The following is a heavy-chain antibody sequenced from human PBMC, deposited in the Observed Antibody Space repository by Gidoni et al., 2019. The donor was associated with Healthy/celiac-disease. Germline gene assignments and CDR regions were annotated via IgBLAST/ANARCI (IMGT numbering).Heavy chain of an antibody. Sequence: EVQLVESGGGLVRPGRSLRLSCAASGFTFDDYAMHWVRQAPGKGLEWVSGISWNSGSIGYADSVKGRFTISRDNAKNSLYLQMNSLRAEDTALYYCAKATRNAAVFDYWGQGTLVTVSS. J-gene: IGHJ4*02. CDR2: ISWNSGSI. CDR1: GFTFDDYA. V-gene: IGHV3-9*01. D-gene: IGHD2-15*01. CDR3: AKATRNAAVFDY.